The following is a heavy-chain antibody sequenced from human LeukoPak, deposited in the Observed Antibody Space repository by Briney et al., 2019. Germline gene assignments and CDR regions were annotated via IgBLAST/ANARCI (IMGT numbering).Heavy chain of an antibody. CDR3: ARSPQYFDRLLVGDSHYFFDY. CDR1: GFTFSSYW. CDR2: IKQDGSEK. Sequence: GGSLRLSCAASGFTFSSYWMSWVRQAPGKGLEWVANIKQDGSEKYYVDSVKGRFTISRDNAKNSLYLQMNSLRAEDTAVYYCARSPQYFDRLLVGDSHYFFDYWGQGALVTVSS. D-gene: IGHD3-9*01. V-gene: IGHV3-7*01. J-gene: IGHJ4*02.